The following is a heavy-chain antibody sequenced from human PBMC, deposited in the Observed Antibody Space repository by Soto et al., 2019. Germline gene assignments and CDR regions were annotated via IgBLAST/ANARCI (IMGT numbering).Heavy chain of an antibody. CDR1: GFTFSSYG. CDR2: ISYDGSNK. Sequence: QVQLVESGGGVVQPGRSLRLSCAASGFTFSSYGMHWVRQAPGKGLEWVAVISYDGSNKYYADSVKGRFTISRDNSKNTLYLQMNSLRAEDTAVYYCAKDSSAARRIYYYYGMDVWGHGTTVTVSS. V-gene: IGHV3-30*18. D-gene: IGHD6-6*01. J-gene: IGHJ6*02. CDR3: AKDSSAARRIYYYYGMDV.